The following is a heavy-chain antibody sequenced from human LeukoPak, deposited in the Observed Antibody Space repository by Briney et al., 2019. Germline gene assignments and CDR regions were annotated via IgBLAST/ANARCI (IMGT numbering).Heavy chain of an antibody. CDR3: AELGITMIGGV. Sequence: GGSLRLSCSASGFTFSTYGMSWVRQAPGKGLEWVAAISGTGGSTYYADSVKGRFTISRDNAKNSLYLQMNSLRAEDTAVYYCAELGITMIGGVWGKGTTVTISS. D-gene: IGHD3-10*02. CDR1: GFTFSTYG. J-gene: IGHJ6*04. CDR2: ISGTGGST. V-gene: IGHV3-23*01.